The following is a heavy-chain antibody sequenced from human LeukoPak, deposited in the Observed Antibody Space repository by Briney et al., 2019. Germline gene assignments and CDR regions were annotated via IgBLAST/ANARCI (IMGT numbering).Heavy chain of an antibody. Sequence: GGSLRLSCAASGFTFSSYWMHWVRQAPGKGLVWVSRINSDGSSTSYADSVKGRITISRDNAKNTLYLQMNSLRAEDTAVYYCASVGDYYGDYVRFDYWGQGTLVTVSS. CDR2: INSDGSST. CDR3: ASVGDYYGDYVRFDY. CDR1: GFTFSSYW. D-gene: IGHD4-17*01. J-gene: IGHJ4*02. V-gene: IGHV3-74*01.